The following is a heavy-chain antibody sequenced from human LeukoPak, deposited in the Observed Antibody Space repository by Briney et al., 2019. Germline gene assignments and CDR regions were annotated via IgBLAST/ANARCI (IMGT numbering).Heavy chain of an antibody. J-gene: IGHJ4*02. CDR1: GFTFSNYP. CDR3: TRPYYDYLTGYYSDY. V-gene: IGHV3-49*04. CDR2: LGSTAYGGTT. D-gene: IGHD3-9*01. Sequence: QPGGSLRLSCTTSGFTFSNYPMSWVRQAPGKGLEGLALLGSTAYGGTTKYAASVKGRFTISRDDSKSIAYLQMNSPKTEDTAVYYCTRPYYDYLTGYYSDYWGQGTLVTVSS.